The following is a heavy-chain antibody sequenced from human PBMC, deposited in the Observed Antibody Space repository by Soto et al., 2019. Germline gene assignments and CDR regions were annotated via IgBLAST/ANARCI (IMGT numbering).Heavy chain of an antibody. CDR3: ERVEGVPNHFDY. CDR2: IYSDGTT. V-gene: IGHV3-66*01. Sequence: GSLRLSWAASGFTLSYSFMSWVRQAPGKGLEWVSLIYSDGTTYYADSVKGRFTISRDNSKNTLYLQMNSLRAEDTAVYYFERVEGVPNHFDYRCQGPLLTVST. CDR1: GFTLSYSF. D-gene: IGHD3-3*01. J-gene: IGHJ4*02.